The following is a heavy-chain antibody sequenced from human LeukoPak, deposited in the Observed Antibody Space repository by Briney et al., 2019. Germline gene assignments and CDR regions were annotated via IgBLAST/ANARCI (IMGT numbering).Heavy chain of an antibody. V-gene: IGHV1-18*01. Sequence: GASVKVSCKASGYTFTSYGISWVRQAPGQGLEWMGWISGDNARTKSAQKVQGRVTMTTDTSTTTAYMELRSLRSDDTAVYYCARDRVLLRYIDWNYYGMDVWGQGTTVTVSS. D-gene: IGHD3-9*01. CDR3: ARDRVLLRYIDWNYYGMDV. J-gene: IGHJ6*02. CDR2: ISGDNART. CDR1: GYTFTSYG.